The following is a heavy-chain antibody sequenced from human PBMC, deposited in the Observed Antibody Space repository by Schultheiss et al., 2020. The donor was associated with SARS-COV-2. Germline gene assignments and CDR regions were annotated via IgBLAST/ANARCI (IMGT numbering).Heavy chain of an antibody. CDR1: GGSISSGTHF. CDR2: IYYSGST. CDR3: TRLSPGFCSGGTCYAWYFDL. V-gene: IGHV4-39*01. J-gene: IGHJ2*01. Sequence: SETLSLTCTVSGGSISSGTHFWGWIRQPPGKGLEWIGTIYYSGSTYHNPSLKSRVNISVDTSKNQFSLRLTSVTAADTAVYYCTRLSPGFCSGGTCYAWYFDLWGRGTLVTVSS. D-gene: IGHD2-15*01.